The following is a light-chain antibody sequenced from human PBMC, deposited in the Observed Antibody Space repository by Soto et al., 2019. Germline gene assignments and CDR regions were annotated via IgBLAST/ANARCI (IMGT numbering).Light chain of an antibody. J-gene: IGKJ1*01. CDR1: QSISSNY. CDR2: GAT. Sequence: EILLTQSPGTRSLSPGDRATLSCRASQSISSNYLAWYQQKPGQAPRLLIYGATNRATGTPDRISGSGSGKDFTLTISRLEPEDFALYYCQQYGSSGTFGQGTQV. CDR3: QQYGSSGT. V-gene: IGKV3-20*01.